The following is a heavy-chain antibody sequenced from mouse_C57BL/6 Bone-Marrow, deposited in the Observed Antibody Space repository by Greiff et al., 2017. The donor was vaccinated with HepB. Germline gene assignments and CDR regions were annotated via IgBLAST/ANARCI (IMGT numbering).Heavy chain of an antibody. CDR1: GYTFTSYW. V-gene: IGHV1-69*01. D-gene: IGHD1-1*01. CDR2: IDPSDSYT. J-gene: IGHJ3*01. Sequence: QVQLQQPGAELVMPGASVKLSCKASGYTFTSYWMHWVKQRPGQGLEWIGEIDPSDSYTNYNQKFKGKSTLTVDKSSSTAYMQLSSLTSEDSAVYDCARDYYGSSSAWFAYWGQGTLVTVSA. CDR3: ARDYYGSSSAWFAY.